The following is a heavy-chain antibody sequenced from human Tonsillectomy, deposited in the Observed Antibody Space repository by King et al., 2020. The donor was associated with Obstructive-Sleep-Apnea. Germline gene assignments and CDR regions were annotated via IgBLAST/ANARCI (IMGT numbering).Heavy chain of an antibody. V-gene: IGHV4-59*01. Sequence: QLQESGPGLVKPSETLSLTCTVSGGSISSYYLSWIRQPPGKGLEWVWYIYYSGRTNYNPSLKSRVAISVDTSKTQFSLKLSSVTAADTAVYYCARVKFEDSSGYYYFDYWGQGTLVTVSS. CDR1: GGSISSYY. J-gene: IGHJ4*02. CDR3: ARVKFEDSSGYYYFDY. D-gene: IGHD3-22*01. CDR2: IYYSGRT.